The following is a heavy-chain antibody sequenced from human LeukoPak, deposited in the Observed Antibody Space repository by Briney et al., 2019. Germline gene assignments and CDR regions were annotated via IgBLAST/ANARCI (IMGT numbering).Heavy chain of an antibody. CDR1: GFTFSSYE. CDR3: ARAGFTFSDYFGSFFDY. V-gene: IGHV3-48*03. J-gene: IGHJ4*02. Sequence: PGRSLRLSCAASGFTFSSYEMNWVRQAPGKGLEWVSSISRSATTIYYADSVKGRFTISRDNAKNSLYLQMNSLRAEDTAVYYCARAGFTFSDYFGSFFDYWGQGTLVTVSS. CDR2: ISRSATTI. D-gene: IGHD3-10*01.